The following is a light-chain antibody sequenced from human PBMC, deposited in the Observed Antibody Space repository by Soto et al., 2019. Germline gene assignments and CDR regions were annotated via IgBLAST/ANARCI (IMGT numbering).Light chain of an antibody. CDR3: QQYAGSPRT. J-gene: IGKJ2*01. Sequence: EIVLTQSPGTLSLSPGERATLSCRASQTITNSNLAWYQQKPGQAPRLLIYGASSRATGIPDRFSGSGSGTEFTLTINRLEPEDFAVYYCQQYAGSPRTFGQGTKLEIK. CDR1: QTITNSN. V-gene: IGKV3-20*01. CDR2: GAS.